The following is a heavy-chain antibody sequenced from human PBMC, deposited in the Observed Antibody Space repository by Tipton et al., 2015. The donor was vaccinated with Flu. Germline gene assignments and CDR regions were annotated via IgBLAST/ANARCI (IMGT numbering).Heavy chain of an antibody. J-gene: IGHJ6*02. D-gene: IGHD3-22*01. V-gene: IGHV3-33*01. Sequence: SGFTFSSYGMHWVRQAPGKGLEWVAVIWYDGSNKYYADSVKGRFTISRDNSKNTLYLQMNSLRAEDTAVYYCARRTSSGYSNYYYYYGMDVWGQGTTVTVSS. CDR3: ARRTSSGYSNYYYYYGMDV. CDR2: IWYDGSNK. CDR1: GFTFSSYG.